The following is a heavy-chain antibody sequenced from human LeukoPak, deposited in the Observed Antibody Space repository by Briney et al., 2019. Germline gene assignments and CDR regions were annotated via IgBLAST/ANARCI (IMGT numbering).Heavy chain of an antibody. V-gene: IGHV3-21*04. J-gene: IGHJ3*01. D-gene: IGHD3-22*01. CDR1: GFTFSTFG. Sequence: GGSLRLSCAASGFTFSTFGMIWVRQAPGKGLEWVSSISSGSYIYYADAVKARFTISRDTSKNTLYLQMNSLRAEDTAVYYCARESSGYASEAFDVWGQGTMVTVSS. CDR3: ARESSGYASEAFDV. CDR2: ISSGSYI.